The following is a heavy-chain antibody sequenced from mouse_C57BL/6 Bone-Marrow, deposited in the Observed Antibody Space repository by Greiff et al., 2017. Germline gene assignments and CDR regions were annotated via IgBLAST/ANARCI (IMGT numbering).Heavy chain of an antibody. CDR2: ISSGGSYT. J-gene: IGHJ1*03. CDR1: GFTFSSYG. Sequence: EVKLVESGGDLVKPGGSLKLSCAASGFTFSSYGMSWVRQTPDKRLEWVATISSGGSYTYYPDSVKGRFTISRDNAKNTLYLQMSSLKSEDTAVYYGANRLYFDDWGKGTTVTVSS. CDR3: ANRLYFDD. V-gene: IGHV5-6*01.